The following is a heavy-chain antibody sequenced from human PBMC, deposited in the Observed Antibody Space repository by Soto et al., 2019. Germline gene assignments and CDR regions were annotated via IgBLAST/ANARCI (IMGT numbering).Heavy chain of an antibody. CDR2: IYYSGST. D-gene: IGHD6-13*01. CDR3: ARGGHSSSWYSFDY. V-gene: IGHV4-59*01. Sequence: SETLSLTCTVSGGSISSYYWSWIRQPPGKGLEWIGYIYYSGSTNYNPSLKSRVTISVDTSKNQFSLKLSSVTAADTAVYYCARGGHSSSWYSFDYWGQGTLVTVSS. CDR1: GGSISSYY. J-gene: IGHJ4*02.